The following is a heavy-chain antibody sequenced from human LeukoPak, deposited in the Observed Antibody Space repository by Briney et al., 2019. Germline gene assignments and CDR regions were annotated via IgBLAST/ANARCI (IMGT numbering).Heavy chain of an antibody. J-gene: IGHJ4*02. Sequence: ASVKVSCKASGYTFTSYEISWVRQAPGQGLEWMAWISAYKGNTNYAQNLQGRVTMTTDTSTSTAYMELRSLRSDDTAVYYCARHSSGWSFYFDYWGQGTLVTVSS. D-gene: IGHD6-19*01. V-gene: IGHV1-18*01. CDR3: ARHSSGWSFYFDY. CDR2: ISAYKGNT. CDR1: GYTFTSYE.